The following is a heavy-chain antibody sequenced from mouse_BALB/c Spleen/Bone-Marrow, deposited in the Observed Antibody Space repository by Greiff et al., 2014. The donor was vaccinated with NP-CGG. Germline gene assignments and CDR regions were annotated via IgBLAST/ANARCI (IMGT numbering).Heavy chain of an antibody. CDR2: IDPANGNT. Sequence: EVKVVESGAELVKPGASVKLSCTASGFNIKDTYMHWVKQRPEQGLEWIGRIDPANGNTKYDPKFQGKATITADTSSNTAYLQLSSLTSEDTSVYYWAYGSSYDYFDYRGQGTTLTVSS. CDR1: GFNIKDTY. CDR3: AYGSSYDYFDY. D-gene: IGHD1-1*01. J-gene: IGHJ2*01. V-gene: IGHV14-3*02.